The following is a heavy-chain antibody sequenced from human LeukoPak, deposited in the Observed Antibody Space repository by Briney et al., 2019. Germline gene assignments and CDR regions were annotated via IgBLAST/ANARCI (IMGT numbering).Heavy chain of an antibody. CDR2: INHSGST. D-gene: IGHD2-2*01. CDR3: ARGRVVVPAANFPFDY. Sequence: SETLSLTCAVYGGSFSGYYWSWIRQPPGKGLEWIGEINHSGSTNYNPSLKSRVTISVDTSKNQFSLKLSSVTAADTAVYYCARGRVVVPAANFPFDYSGQGSLVTVSS. V-gene: IGHV4-34*01. J-gene: IGHJ4*02. CDR1: GGSFSGYY.